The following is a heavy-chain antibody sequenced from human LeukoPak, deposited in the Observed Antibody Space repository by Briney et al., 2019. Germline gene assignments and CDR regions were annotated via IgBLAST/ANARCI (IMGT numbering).Heavy chain of an antibody. D-gene: IGHD2-2*01. V-gene: IGHV3-23*01. Sequence: GGSLRLSCTASGFTFSDYWMTWVRQAPGKGLEWVSAISGSGGSTYYADSVKGRFTISRDNSKNTLYLQMNSLRAEDTAVYYCAKGPPRTYYFDYWGQGTLVTVSS. CDR1: GFTFSDYW. J-gene: IGHJ4*02. CDR3: AKGPPRTYYFDY. CDR2: ISGSGGST.